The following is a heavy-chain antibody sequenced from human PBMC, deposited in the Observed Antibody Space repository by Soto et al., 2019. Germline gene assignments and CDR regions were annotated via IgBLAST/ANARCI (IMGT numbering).Heavy chain of an antibody. Sequence: ASVKVSCKASGYTLTSYYMHWVRQAPGQGLEWMGIINPSGGSTSYAQKFQGRVTMTRDTSTSTVYMELSSLRSEDTAVYYCARSTPYVVVRFGAFDIWGQGTMVTVSS. CDR2: INPSGGST. CDR3: ARSTPYVVVRFGAFDI. V-gene: IGHV1-46*01. J-gene: IGHJ3*02. D-gene: IGHD3-10*01. CDR1: GYTLTSYY.